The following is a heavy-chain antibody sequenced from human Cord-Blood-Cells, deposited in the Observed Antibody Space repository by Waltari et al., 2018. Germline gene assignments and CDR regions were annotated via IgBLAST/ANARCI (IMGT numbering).Heavy chain of an antibody. D-gene: IGHD6-13*01. V-gene: IGHV4-34*01. CDR3: ARGPLIAAAGSYAFDI. CDR1: GGSFSGYY. CDR2: INHSGST. J-gene: IGHJ3*02. Sequence: QVQLQQWGAGLLKPSETLSLTCAVYGGSFSGYYWRWIRQPPGKGLEWIGEINHSGSTNYNPSLKSRVTISVDTSKNQFSLKLSSVTAADTAVYYCARGPLIAAAGSYAFDICCQGTMVTDSS.